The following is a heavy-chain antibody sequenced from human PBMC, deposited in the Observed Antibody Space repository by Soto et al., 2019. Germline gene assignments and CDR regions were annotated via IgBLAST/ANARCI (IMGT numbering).Heavy chain of an antibody. CDR3: AKDVGGRGAVDY. CDR1: GITFSSYT. Sequence: EVQLLESGGGLVQPGGPLKISCTASGITFSSYTMSWVRQAPGKGLEWVSVISAGGGSTYYADSVKGRFTISRDNSKNTLYLQMNSLRAEDTAVYYCAKDVGGRGAVDYWGQGTLVTVSS. D-gene: IGHD2-15*01. V-gene: IGHV3-23*01. J-gene: IGHJ4*02. CDR2: ISAGGGST.